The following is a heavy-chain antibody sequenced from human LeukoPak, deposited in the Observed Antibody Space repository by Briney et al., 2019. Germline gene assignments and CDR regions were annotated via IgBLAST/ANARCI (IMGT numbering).Heavy chain of an antibody. J-gene: IGHJ4*02. V-gene: IGHV3-23*01. D-gene: IGHD3-3*01. CDR2: ISGSGGST. CDR1: GFTFSSYA. CDR3: AIDLDRDFGVLDF. Sequence: GGSLRLSCAASGFTFSSYAMSWVRQAPGKGLERVSAISGSGGSTYYADSVKGRFTISRDNSKNTLYLQMNSLRAEDTAVYYCAIDLDRDFGVLDFWGQGTLVTVSS.